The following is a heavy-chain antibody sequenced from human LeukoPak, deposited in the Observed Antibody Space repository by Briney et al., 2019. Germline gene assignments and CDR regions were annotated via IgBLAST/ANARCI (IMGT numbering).Heavy chain of an antibody. CDR2: IYYSGST. CDR3: ARLIITMIPNFDY. J-gene: IGHJ4*02. V-gene: IGHV4-39*01. CDR1: AGSISSSSYY. Sequence: SETLSLTCTVSAGSISSSSYYWGWIRQPPGKGLEWIGSIYYSGSTYYNPSLKSRVTISVDTSKNQFSLKLSSVTAADTAVYYCARLIITMIPNFDYWGQGTLVTVSS. D-gene: IGHD3-22*01.